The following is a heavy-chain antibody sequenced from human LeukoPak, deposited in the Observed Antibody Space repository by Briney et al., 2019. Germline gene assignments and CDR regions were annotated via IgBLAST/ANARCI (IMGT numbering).Heavy chain of an antibody. CDR3: ARPLDY. CDR1: GFTFSSYA. Sequence: GGSLRLSCAASGFTFSSYAMHWVRQAPGKGLEWVAVISYDGSNKYYADSVKGRFTISRDNSKSTLYLQMNSLRAEDTAVYYCARPLDYWGQGTLVTVSS. J-gene: IGHJ4*02. V-gene: IGHV3-30-3*01. CDR2: ISYDGSNK.